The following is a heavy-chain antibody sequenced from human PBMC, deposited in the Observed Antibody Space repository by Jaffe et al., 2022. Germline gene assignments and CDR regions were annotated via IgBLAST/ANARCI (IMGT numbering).Heavy chain of an antibody. Sequence: QVQLVQSGAEVKKPGSSVKVSCKASGGTFSSYAISWVRQAPGQGLEWMGGIIPIFGTANYAQKFQGRVTITTDESTSTAYMELSSLRSEDTAVYYCARAPRYYYDSSGSTHFDYWGQGTLVTVSS. CDR3: ARAPRYYYDSSGSTHFDY. CDR1: GGTFSSYA. D-gene: IGHD3-22*01. CDR2: IIPIFGTA. V-gene: IGHV1-69*05. J-gene: IGHJ4*02.